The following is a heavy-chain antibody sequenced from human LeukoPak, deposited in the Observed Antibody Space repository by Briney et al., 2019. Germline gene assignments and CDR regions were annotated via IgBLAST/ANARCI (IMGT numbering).Heavy chain of an antibody. J-gene: IGHJ4*02. CDR2: ISSASNTI. Sequence: GGSLRLSCAASGFTFSSYSMNWVRQAPGKGLEWVSYISSASNTIYYADSVKGRFTISRDNAKNSLYLQMNSLRAEDTAVYYCARQNYDILTGYYKPGDYFDYWGQGTLVTVSS. V-gene: IGHV3-48*04. CDR3: ARQNYDILTGYYKPGDYFDY. D-gene: IGHD3-9*01. CDR1: GFTFSSYS.